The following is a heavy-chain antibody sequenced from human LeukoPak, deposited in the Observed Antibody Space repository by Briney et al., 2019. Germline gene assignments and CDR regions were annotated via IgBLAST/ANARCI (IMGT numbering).Heavy chain of an antibody. D-gene: IGHD3-22*01. CDR3: GRPYDKSGHYHPDY. V-gene: IGHV5-51*01. CDR2: IYPGDSDT. Sequence: RGESLKISCKGSGYSFTSYWIGWVRQMPGKGLEWMGIIYPGDSDTTYSPSFQGQVTISADKSISTAYLQWSSLKASDTAMYYCGRPYDKSGHYHPDYWAQGPLVTVSS. CDR1: GYSFTSYW. J-gene: IGHJ4*02.